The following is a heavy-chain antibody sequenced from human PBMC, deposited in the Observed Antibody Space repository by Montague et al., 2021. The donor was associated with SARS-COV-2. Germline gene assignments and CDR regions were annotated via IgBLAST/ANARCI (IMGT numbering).Heavy chain of an antibody. J-gene: IGHJ6*02. CDR3: ARVLGGYYGMDV. CDR1: GFTFSSYA. Sequence: SLRLSCVASGFTFSSYAMHLVRQAPGKGLEWVAVISYDGSNKYYSDSVKGRFTISRDNSKNTLYLQMNSLRAEDTAVYYCARVLGGYYGMDVWGQGTTVTVSS. D-gene: IGHD2/OR15-2a*01. CDR2: ISYDGSNK. V-gene: IGHV3-30-3*01.